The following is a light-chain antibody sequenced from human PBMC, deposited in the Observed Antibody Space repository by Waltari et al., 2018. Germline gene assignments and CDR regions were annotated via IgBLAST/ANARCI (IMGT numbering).Light chain of an antibody. CDR3: QQYYTSPYT. V-gene: IGKV4-1*01. J-gene: IGKJ2*01. CDR1: QTVLHSSNNKNY. CDR2: WAS. Sequence: DIVMTQSPDSLAVSLGERATSNSNSTQTVLHSSNNKNYLAWYQQKPGQPPKLVIYWASTRESGVPDRFSASGSGTDFNFTISSLQAEDVAVYYCQQYYTSPYTFAQGTKLEI.